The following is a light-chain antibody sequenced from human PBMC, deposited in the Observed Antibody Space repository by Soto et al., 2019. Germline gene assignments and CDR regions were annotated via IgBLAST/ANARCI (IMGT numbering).Light chain of an antibody. CDR1: QSVTSSY. V-gene: IGKV3-20*01. Sequence: EIVLTQSPGTLSLSPGERATLSCRASQSVTSSYLAWYRQKPGQAPRLLIYGASSRSTGIPDRFSGSGSGTDFTITISRLEPEDFAVYYCQQYGTSPLTFGPGTKVDIK. CDR2: GAS. CDR3: QQYGTSPLT. J-gene: IGKJ3*01.